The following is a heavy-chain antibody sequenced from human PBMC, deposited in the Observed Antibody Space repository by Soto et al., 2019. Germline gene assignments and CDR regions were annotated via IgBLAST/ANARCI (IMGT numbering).Heavy chain of an antibody. CDR1: GGSFNNYY. J-gene: IGHJ6*02. Sequence: SETLSLTXAVYGGSFNNYYWSWIRQPPGKGLEWIGEINHSESTNYNPSLKSRVTISVDTSKNQFSLELSSVTAADTAVYYCARDARYCSSTSCYLYYGMDVWGQGTTVTVSS. D-gene: IGHD2-2*01. V-gene: IGHV4-34*01. CDR3: ARDARYCSSTSCYLYYGMDV. CDR2: INHSEST.